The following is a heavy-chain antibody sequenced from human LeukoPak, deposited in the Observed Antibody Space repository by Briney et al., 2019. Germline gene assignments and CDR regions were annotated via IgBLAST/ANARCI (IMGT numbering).Heavy chain of an antibody. CDR1: GGSISSYY. CDR2: IYYGGST. CDR3: ARGLPYSSSPYYYYMDV. D-gene: IGHD6-6*01. Sequence: PSETLSLTCTVSGGSISSYYWSWIRQPPGKGLEWIGYIYYGGSTNYNPSIKSRVTISVDTSKNQFSLKLSSVTAADTAVYYYARGLPYSSSPYYYYMDVWGKGTTVTVSS. V-gene: IGHV4-59*01. J-gene: IGHJ6*03.